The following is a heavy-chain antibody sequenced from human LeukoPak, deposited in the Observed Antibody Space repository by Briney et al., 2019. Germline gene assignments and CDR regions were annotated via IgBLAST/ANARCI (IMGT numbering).Heavy chain of an antibody. CDR2: IYYSGST. J-gene: IGHJ5*02. V-gene: IGHV4-59*01. D-gene: IGHD2-15*01. CDR3: ARLRYCSGGICPGRFDP. CDR1: GGSISSYY. Sequence: SETLSLTCTVSGGSISSYYWSWIRQPPGKGLEWIGYIYYSGSTNYNPSLKSRVTISVDTSKNQFSLKLSSVTAADTAVYYCARLRYCSGGICPGRFDPWGQGTLVTVSS.